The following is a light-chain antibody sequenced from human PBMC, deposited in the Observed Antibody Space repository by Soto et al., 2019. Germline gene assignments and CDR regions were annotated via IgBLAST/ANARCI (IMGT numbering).Light chain of an antibody. V-gene: IGKV1-5*03. CDR3: QHYSSYST. CDR2: ESS. J-gene: IGKJ1*01. CDR1: QSISRW. Sequence: DIQLTQSPATLSASAGGRGTITCRASQSISRWLAWYQQKPGKAPKLLIYESSTLETGVPSRFSGSGSGTEFTLTISSLQPDDFATYDCQHYSSYSTCGQGTKVDIK.